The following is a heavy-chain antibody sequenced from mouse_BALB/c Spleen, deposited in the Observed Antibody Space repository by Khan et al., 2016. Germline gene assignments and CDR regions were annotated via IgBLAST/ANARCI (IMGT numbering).Heavy chain of an antibody. Sequence: EVELVESGGGLVKPGGSLKLSCAASGFTFSDYYMYWVRQTPEKRLEWVATISDGGAYTYYPASVKGRFTISRDKAKNNLYLLIGSLKSEDTAMYYCAGTYGDYAYFDVWGAGTTVTVSS. CDR1: GFTFSDYY. J-gene: IGHJ1*01. V-gene: IGHV5-4*02. CDR3: AGTYGDYAYFDV. D-gene: IGHD2-13*01. CDR2: ISDGGAYT.